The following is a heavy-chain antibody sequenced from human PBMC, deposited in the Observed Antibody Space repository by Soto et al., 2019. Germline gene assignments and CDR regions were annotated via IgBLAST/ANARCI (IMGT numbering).Heavy chain of an antibody. CDR1: GFTCNSYG. CDR2: ISYDGSNK. V-gene: IGHV3-30*03. J-gene: IGHJ4*02. CDR3: APWFGAFDY. Sequence: QVQLVESGGGVVQPGWSLRLSCAASGFTCNSYGMHWVRHAPGKGPEWVAVISYDGSNKYYADSVKGRFTISRDNSKNTLYLQMNSLRAEDTAVYYCAPWFGAFDYWGQGTLVTVSS. D-gene: IGHD3-10*01.